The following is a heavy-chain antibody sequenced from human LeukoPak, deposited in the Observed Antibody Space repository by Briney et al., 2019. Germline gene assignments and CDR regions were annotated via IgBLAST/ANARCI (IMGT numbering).Heavy chain of an antibody. V-gene: IGHV3-72*01. CDR3: ARGPTGTTNSHYGMDV. CDR1: GFTFSDHD. J-gene: IGHJ6*04. Sequence: GGSLRLSCAASGFTFSDHDMNWVRQAPGKGLEWVGRIRDKANSYTTQYAASVKGRFTISRDDSKKSLYLQMNSLETEDTAVYYCARGPTGTTNSHYGMDVWGKGTTVTVSS. CDR2: IRDKANSYTT. D-gene: IGHD1-1*01.